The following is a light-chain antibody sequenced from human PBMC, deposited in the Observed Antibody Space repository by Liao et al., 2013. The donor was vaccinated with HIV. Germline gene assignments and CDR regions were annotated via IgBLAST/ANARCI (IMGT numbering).Light chain of an antibody. V-gene: IGLV3-1*01. CDR2: QDN. J-gene: IGLJ3*02. Sequence: SYEVTQPPSVSVSPGQTANISCSGDRLENRYVNWYQQKTGQSPLLVMSQDNKRPSGIPERFSGSNSGNTATLTISGTQAMDEADYYCQTWDSSAYWVFGGGTKLTVL. CDR3: QTWDSSAYWV. CDR1: RLENRY.